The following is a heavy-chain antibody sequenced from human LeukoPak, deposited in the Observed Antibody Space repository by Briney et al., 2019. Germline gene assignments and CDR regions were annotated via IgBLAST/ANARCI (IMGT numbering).Heavy chain of an antibody. J-gene: IGHJ4*02. Sequence: SETLSLTCTVSGYSITRGSYWGWIRQPPGKGLEWIANIYHSGSTYYNPSLKSRVTISVDTSKNQFSLKLSSVTAADTAVYYCARQRVVTLDYWGQGTLVTVSS. D-gene: IGHD2-21*02. CDR2: IYHSGST. V-gene: IGHV4-38-2*02. CDR1: GYSITRGSY. CDR3: ARQRVVTLDY.